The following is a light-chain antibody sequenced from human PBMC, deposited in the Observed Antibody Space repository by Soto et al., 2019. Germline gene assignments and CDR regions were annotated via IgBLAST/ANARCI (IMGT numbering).Light chain of an antibody. Sequence: QSVLTQPASVSGSPGQSITISCTGTSSDIGAYDYVSWYQQYPGRVPKLLIHEVINRPSGVSDRFSGSKSGNTASLTISGLQTEDEADYYCSSHAGSSAFYVFGTGTKLTVL. CDR2: EVI. CDR1: SSDIGAYDY. V-gene: IGLV2-14*01. J-gene: IGLJ1*01. CDR3: SSHAGSSAFYV.